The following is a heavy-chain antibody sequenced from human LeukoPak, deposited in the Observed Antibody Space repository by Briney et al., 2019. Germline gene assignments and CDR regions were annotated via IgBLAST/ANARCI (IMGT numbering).Heavy chain of an antibody. CDR1: GGSISSYY. J-gene: IGHJ4*02. CDR2: IYTSGST. CDR3: ASIIYYYDSSGPASIDY. Sequence: PSETLSLTCTVSGGSISSYYWSWIRQPAGKGLEWIGRIYTSGSTNYNPSLKSRVTMSVDTSKNQFSLKLSSVTAADTAVYYCASIIYYYDSSGPASIDYWGQGTLVTVSS. D-gene: IGHD3-22*01. V-gene: IGHV4-4*07.